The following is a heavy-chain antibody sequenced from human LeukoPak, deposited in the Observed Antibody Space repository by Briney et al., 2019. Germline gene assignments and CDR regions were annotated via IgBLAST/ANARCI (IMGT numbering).Heavy chain of an antibody. V-gene: IGHV1-2*02. CDR2: INPNSGGT. J-gene: IGHJ4*02. CDR1: GYTFTGYY. D-gene: IGHD3-22*01. CDR3: ARGPPTIVVVITTGDFDS. Sequence: ASVKVSCKASGYTFTGYYIHWVRQAPGQGPEWMGWINPNSGGTNYAQKFQGRVTMTRDTSISTAYMELRRLRSDDRAVYYCARGPPTIVVVITTGDFDSWGQGTLVTVSS.